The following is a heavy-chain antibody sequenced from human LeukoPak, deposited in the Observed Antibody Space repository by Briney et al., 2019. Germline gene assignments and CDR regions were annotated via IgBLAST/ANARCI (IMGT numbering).Heavy chain of an antibody. D-gene: IGHD6-19*01. Sequence: ASVKVSCKASGYTFTGSYIHWVRQTPGQGLEWMGWINPDSGVTKYAQNFQGRVTMTRDTSISTASMEMRSLKSDDTAVYYCARDFGSSSAWYEFDYWGQGTLVTVSS. V-gene: IGHV1-2*02. CDR3: ARDFGSSSAWYEFDY. J-gene: IGHJ4*02. CDR2: INPDSGVT. CDR1: GYTFTGSY.